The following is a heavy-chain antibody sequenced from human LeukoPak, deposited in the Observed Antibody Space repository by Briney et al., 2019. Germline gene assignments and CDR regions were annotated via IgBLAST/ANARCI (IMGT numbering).Heavy chain of an antibody. D-gene: IGHD6-6*01. CDR2: ISSSGSTI. J-gene: IGHJ4*02. CDR1: GFTFSDYY. CDR3: ARSEYSSSYYFDY. Sequence: GGSLRLSCAASGFTFSDYYMSWIRQAPGKGLEWVSYISSSGSTIYYADSVKVRFTISRDNAENSLYLQMNSLRAEDTAVYYCARSEYSSSYYFDYWGQGTLVTVSS. V-gene: IGHV3-11*01.